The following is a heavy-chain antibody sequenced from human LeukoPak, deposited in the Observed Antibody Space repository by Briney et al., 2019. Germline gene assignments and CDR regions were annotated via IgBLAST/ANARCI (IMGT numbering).Heavy chain of an antibody. Sequence: SETLSLTCTVSGGSISSYYWSWIRQPPGKGLEWIGYIYYSGSTNYNPSLKSRVTISVDTSKNQFSLKLSSVTAADTAVYYCAREPRYSSSWYLSRSRPGFDYWGQGTLVTVSS. V-gene: IGHV4-59*01. CDR2: IYYSGST. J-gene: IGHJ4*02. CDR3: AREPRYSSSWYLSRSRPGFDY. CDR1: GGSISSYY. D-gene: IGHD6-13*01.